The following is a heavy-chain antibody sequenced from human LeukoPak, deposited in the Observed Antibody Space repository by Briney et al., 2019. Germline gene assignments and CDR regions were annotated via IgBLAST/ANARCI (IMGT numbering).Heavy chain of an antibody. V-gene: IGHV4-39*07. CDR1: GGSISSGDYY. D-gene: IGHD6-19*01. CDR3: ARGREAVAAPPDY. J-gene: IGHJ4*02. CDR2: INHSGST. Sequence: SETLSLTCTVSGGSISSGDYYWSWIRQPPGKGLEWIGEINHSGSTNYNPSLKSRVTISVDTSKNQFSLKLSSVTAADTAVYYCARGREAVAAPPDYWGQGTLVTVSS.